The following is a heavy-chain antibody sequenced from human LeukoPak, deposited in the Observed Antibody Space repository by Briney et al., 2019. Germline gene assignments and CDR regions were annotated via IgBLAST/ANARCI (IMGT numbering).Heavy chain of an antibody. V-gene: IGHV3-30*02. Sequence: PGGSLRLSCTASGLTFHRAGMHWVRQAPGKGLEWVAFIRSDGSSPDYADSVKGRFTISRDNAKNSLYLQMNSLRAEDTAVYYCARHVVAVGFDYWGQGTLVTVSS. D-gene: IGHD3-22*01. CDR3: ARHVVAVGFDY. CDR2: IRSDGSSP. J-gene: IGHJ4*02. CDR1: GLTFHRAG.